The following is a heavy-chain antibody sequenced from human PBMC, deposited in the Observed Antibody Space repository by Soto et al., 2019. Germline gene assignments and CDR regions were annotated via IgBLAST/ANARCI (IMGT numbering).Heavy chain of an antibody. V-gene: IGHV4-39*07. Sequence: SETLSLTCAVSGASIRSSTFYWGWIRQPPGKGLESIANIYYDGSTYYNPSLKSRVTISVDTSKNQFSLKLSSVTAADTAVYYCAREGAARGYYYYGMDVWGQGTTVTVSS. CDR3: AREGAARGYYYYGMDV. CDR2: IYYDGST. CDR1: GASIRSSTFY. J-gene: IGHJ6*02. D-gene: IGHD3-16*01.